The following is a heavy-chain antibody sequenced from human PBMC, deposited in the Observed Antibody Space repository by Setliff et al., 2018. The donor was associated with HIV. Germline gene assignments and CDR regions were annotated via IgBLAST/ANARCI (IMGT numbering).Heavy chain of an antibody. V-gene: IGHV4-34*01. Sequence: LTCALYGGSFSDYYWSWIRQPPGMGLEWIGEVNRGRRANYNSSLKSRVTISIDTSRNQFSLTVSSVTAADTAVYYCAREIPYSYGGRGHPLWGQGTLVTVSS. CDR1: GGSFSDYY. CDR3: AREIPYSYGGRGHPL. D-gene: IGHD3-22*01. CDR2: VNRGRRA. J-gene: IGHJ4*02.